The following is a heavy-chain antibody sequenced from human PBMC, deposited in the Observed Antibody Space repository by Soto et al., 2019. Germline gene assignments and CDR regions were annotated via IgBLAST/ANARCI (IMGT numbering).Heavy chain of an antibody. J-gene: IGHJ4*02. CDR2: IYYRGST. CDR1: GGSISSYY. Sequence: SETLSLTCTVSGGSISSYYWSWIRQPPGKGLEWIGYIYYRGSTNYNPSLKSRVTISVDTAKNQFSLKLSSVTAADTAVYDCARDRRGYSSGWNPVYYFDYWGQGTLVNVS. D-gene: IGHD6-19*01. CDR3: ARDRRGYSSGWNPVYYFDY. V-gene: IGHV4-59*01.